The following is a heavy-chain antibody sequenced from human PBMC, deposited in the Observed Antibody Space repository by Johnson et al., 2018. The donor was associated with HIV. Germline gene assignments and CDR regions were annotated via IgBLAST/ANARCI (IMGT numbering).Heavy chain of an antibody. J-gene: IGHJ3*02. CDR1: GFTVSSNY. Sequence: EVQLVESGGGLVQPGGSLKLSCAASGFTVSSNYMSWVRQAPGKGLEWVSVIYSGGSTYYADSVKGRFTISRDNSKNTLYLQMNSLRAEDTAVYYCAKDCSGGSCDLDAFDIWGQGTMVTVSS. CDR2: IYSGGST. CDR3: AKDCSGGSCDLDAFDI. V-gene: IGHV3-66*01. D-gene: IGHD2-15*01.